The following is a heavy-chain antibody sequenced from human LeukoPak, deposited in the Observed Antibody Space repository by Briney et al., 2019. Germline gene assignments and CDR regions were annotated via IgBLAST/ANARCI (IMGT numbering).Heavy chain of an antibody. CDR3: ARGPIAQGYCSSTSCYNDAFDI. J-gene: IGHJ3*02. CDR2: INPSGGST. V-gene: IGHV1-46*01. Sequence: ASVKVSCKASGYTFTSYYMHWVRQAPGQGLEWMGIINPSGGSTSYAQKFQGRVTMTRDTSTSTVYMELSSLRSEDTAGYYCARGPIAQGYCSSTSCYNDAFDIWGQGTMVTVSS. D-gene: IGHD2-2*02. CDR1: GYTFTSYY.